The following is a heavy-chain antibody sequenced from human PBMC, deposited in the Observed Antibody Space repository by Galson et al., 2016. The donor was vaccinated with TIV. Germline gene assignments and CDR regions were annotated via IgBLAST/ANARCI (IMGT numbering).Heavy chain of an antibody. CDR1: GYTFTSYD. J-gene: IGHJ4*02. CDR3: ARSGDYGDY. V-gene: IGHV1-8*02. D-gene: IGHD4-17*01. Sequence: SVKVSCKASGYTFTSYDINWVRQATGQGPEWMGWINPNSGNTGYAQKFRGRVTMTRNTSVRTAYMELSSLRSEDTAVYYCARSGDYGDYWGQGTLVTVSS. CDR2: INPNSGNT.